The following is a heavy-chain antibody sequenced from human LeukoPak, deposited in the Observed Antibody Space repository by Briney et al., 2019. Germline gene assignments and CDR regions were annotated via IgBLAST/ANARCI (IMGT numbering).Heavy chain of an antibody. CDR2: MNPNSGNT. Sequence: ASVKVSCKASGYTFTSYAMHWVRQAPGQGLEWMGWMNPNSGNTGYAQKFQGRVTITRNTSISTAYMELSSLRSEDTAVYYCARVRTGGYCSSTSCYKYNWFDPWGQGTLVTVSS. CDR1: GYTFTSYA. CDR3: ARVRTGGYCSSTSCYKYNWFDP. J-gene: IGHJ5*02. D-gene: IGHD2-2*01. V-gene: IGHV1-8*03.